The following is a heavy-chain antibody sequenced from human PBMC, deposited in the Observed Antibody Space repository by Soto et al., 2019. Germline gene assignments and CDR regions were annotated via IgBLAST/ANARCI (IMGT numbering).Heavy chain of an antibody. Sequence: GESLKISCAASGFTFSSYAMHWVRQAPGKGLEWVAVISYDGSNKYYADSVKGRFTISRDNSKNTLYLQMNSLRAEDTAVYYCARVPAIAVAGYYFDYWGQGTLVTVSS. J-gene: IGHJ4*02. D-gene: IGHD6-19*01. CDR1: GFTFSSYA. CDR3: ARVPAIAVAGYYFDY. CDR2: ISYDGSNK. V-gene: IGHV3-30-3*01.